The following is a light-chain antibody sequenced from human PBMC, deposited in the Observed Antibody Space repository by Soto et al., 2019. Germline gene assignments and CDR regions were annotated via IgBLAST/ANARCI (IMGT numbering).Light chain of an antibody. CDR1: QSVTSSY. V-gene: IGKV3-20*01. CDR3: QQYGSSPYT. CDR2: GAS. J-gene: IGKJ2*01. Sequence: EIVMTQSPGTLSLSPGERATLSCRASQSVTSSYLAWYQQKPGQAPRLLIYGASSRSTGIPDRFGGSGSGKDLTLTISRLEPEDFAVYYCQQYGSSPYTFGQGTKLEIK.